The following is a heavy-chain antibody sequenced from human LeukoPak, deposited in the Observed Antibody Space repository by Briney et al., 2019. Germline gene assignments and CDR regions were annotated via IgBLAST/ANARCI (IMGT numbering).Heavy chain of an antibody. Sequence: SETLSLTCTVSGGSISTYYWNWVRQAPGKGLEWIGYIHHSGSTNYNPSLKSRVAMSIDTSKNQFSLKLRSVTAADTAVYYCARLGIRTVYDWWFGLWGRGTLVTVSP. J-gene: IGHJ2*01. CDR2: IHHSGST. CDR3: ARLGIRTVYDWWFGL. D-gene: IGHD2/OR15-2a*01. V-gene: IGHV4-59*01. CDR1: GGSISTYY.